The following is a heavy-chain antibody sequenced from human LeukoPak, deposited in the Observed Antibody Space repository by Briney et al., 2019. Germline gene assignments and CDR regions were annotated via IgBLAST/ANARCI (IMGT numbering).Heavy chain of an antibody. V-gene: IGHV4-59*11. D-gene: IGHD3-10*01. J-gene: IGHJ2*01. CDR3: ARVLWFGESNWYFDL. CDR2: MSHSGSS. CDR1: GASIRDPY. Sequence: SETLSLTCSVSGASIRDPYWSWLRQPPGKALEWIGYMSHSGSSNYNPSLKSRVTISVDTSKNQVSLNLTSLTAADTAVYYCARVLWFGESNWYFDLWGRGTLVIVSS.